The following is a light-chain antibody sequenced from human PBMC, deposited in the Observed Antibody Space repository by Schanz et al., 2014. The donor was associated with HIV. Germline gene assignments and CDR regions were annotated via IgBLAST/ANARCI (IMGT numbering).Light chain of an antibody. CDR1: SSDVGGYNY. CDR3: SSYAATSNVL. J-gene: IGLJ3*02. CDR2: EVS. Sequence: QSVLTQPPSASGSPGQSVTISCTGTSSDVGGYNYVSWYQQHPGKALKLMIYEVSERPSGVPDRFSGSKSGNTASLTVSGLQADDEADYYCSSYAATSNVLFGGGTKLTVL. V-gene: IGLV2-8*01.